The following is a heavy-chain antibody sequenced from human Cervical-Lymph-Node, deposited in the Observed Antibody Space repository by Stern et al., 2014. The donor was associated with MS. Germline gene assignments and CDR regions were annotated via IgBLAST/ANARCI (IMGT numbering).Heavy chain of an antibody. V-gene: IGHV3-11*01. J-gene: IGHJ6*02. CDR3: AREGYATMDV. Sequence: VQLVESVGGLVKPGGSLRLPCAGSGFTFSDYYMSWIRQAPGKGLEWVSYISSSCSAIYYADSVNGRFTISRDNAKNSLFLQMNSLRAEDTAVYYCAREGYATMDVWGQGTTVTVSS. D-gene: IGHD2-8*01. CDR1: GFTFSDYY. CDR2: ISSSCSAI.